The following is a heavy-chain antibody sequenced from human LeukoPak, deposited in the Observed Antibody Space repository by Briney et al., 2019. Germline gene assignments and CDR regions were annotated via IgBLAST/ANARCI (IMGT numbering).Heavy chain of an antibody. CDR3: ARHRRDGRYSHAFDI. CDR2: IYYSGST. D-gene: IGHD5-18*01. J-gene: IGHJ3*02. Sequence: SETLSLTCAVSGGSISSGGYSWSWIRQPPGKGLEWIGSIYYSGSTYYNPSLKSRVTISVDTSKNQFSLKLSSVTAADTAVYYCARHRRDGRYSHAFDIWGQGTMVTVSS. CDR1: GGSISSGGYS. V-gene: IGHV4-30-2*03.